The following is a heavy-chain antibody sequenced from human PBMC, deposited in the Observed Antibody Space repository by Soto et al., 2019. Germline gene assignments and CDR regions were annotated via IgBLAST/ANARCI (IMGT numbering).Heavy chain of an antibody. Sequence: QVQLPETGPGLVKPSQTLFPPCTVSGGSISTGGYYWSWLRQHPGKGLEWIGYIYYSGSTYHNPSLTSRVTISVDPSKNQFSLKLSSVTAADTAVYYCARELRFGEDYYGMDVWGQGTTVTVSS. V-gene: IGHV4-31*03. CDR1: GGSISTGGYY. CDR2: IYYSGST. CDR3: ARELRFGEDYYGMDV. D-gene: IGHD3-10*01. J-gene: IGHJ6*02.